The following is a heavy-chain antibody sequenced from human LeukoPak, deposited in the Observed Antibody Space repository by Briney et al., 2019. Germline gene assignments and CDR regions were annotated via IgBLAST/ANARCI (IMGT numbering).Heavy chain of an antibody. Sequence: GGSLRLSCAASGFTFSGYWMHWFRQAPGKGLVWVSRINTDGSSTSYADSVKGRFTISRDNAKNTLYLQMNSLRAEDTAVYYCAGILVAASGTNDYWGQGTLVTVSS. D-gene: IGHD2-15*01. CDR2: INTDGSST. CDR1: GFTFSGYW. CDR3: AGILVAASGTNDY. V-gene: IGHV3-74*01. J-gene: IGHJ4*02.